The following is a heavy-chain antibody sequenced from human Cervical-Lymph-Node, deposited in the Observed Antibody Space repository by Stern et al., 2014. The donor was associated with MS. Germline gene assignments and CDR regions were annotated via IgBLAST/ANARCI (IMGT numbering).Heavy chain of an antibody. Sequence: VQLVESGAEVKKPGASVKVSCKASGYTFTSYGISWVRQAPGQGLEWMGCISAYNGNTSYAQKLHVRVSMPTDTSTSTAYMELRSLRSDDTAVYYCARGLLGSENAFDIWGQGTMVTVSS. D-gene: IGHD2-15*01. J-gene: IGHJ3*02. CDR3: ARGLLGSENAFDI. CDR1: GYTFTSYG. CDR2: ISAYNGNT. V-gene: IGHV1-18*01.